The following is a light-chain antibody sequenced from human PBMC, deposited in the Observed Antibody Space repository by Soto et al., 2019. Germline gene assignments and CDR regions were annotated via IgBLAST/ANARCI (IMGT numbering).Light chain of an antibody. Sequence: EIVMTQSPATLSVSPVEIAKLYFSSSQSVNTNLAWYQQKPGQAPRLLISDASTRATGIPARFSGSGSGTDFTLTIRRLEPEDFAVYYCQQYGSSPPYNCGQGTKGDIK. J-gene: IGKJ2*01. CDR3: QQYGSSPPYN. CDR1: QSVNTN. CDR2: DAS. V-gene: IGKV3-15*01.